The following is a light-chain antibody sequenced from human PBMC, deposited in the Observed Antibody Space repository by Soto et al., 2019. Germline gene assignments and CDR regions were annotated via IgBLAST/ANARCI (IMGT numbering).Light chain of an antibody. CDR1: QSITNW. J-gene: IGKJ1*01. Sequence: DIQMTQSPSTLSASVGDRVTITCRASQSITNWLAWYQQKPGKAPNLLIYKASSLESGVPSRFSGSGSGTEFTLTISSLQPDDFATYYCQQYNSYSTFGQGTKVEI. CDR3: QQYNSYST. V-gene: IGKV1-5*03. CDR2: KAS.